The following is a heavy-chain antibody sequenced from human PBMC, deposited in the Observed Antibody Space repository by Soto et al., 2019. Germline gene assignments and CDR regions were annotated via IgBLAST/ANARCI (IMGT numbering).Heavy chain of an antibody. J-gene: IGHJ4*02. Sequence: PGGSLRLSCAASGFPFSSYSMSWVRQAPGKGLEWVSAISGSGGSIYYAECVKGRFTITRDNAKNTLYLQMNSLRAEDTAIYYCARDLNWAFDYWGMGILVTVSS. D-gene: IGHD1-1*01. CDR1: GFPFSSYS. CDR3: ARDLNWAFDY. V-gene: IGHV3-23*01. CDR2: ISGSGGSI.